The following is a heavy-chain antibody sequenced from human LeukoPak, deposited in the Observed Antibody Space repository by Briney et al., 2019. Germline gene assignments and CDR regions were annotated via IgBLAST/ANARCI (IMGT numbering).Heavy chain of an antibody. J-gene: IGHJ4*02. CDR3: ASGVWELLDY. V-gene: IGHV4-39*07. Sequence: SETLSLTCTVSGGSISSSSYYWGWIRQPPGKGLEWIGEINHSGSTNYNPSLKSRVTISVDTSKNQFSLKLSSVTAADTAVYYCASGVWELLDYWGQGTLVTVSS. D-gene: IGHD1-26*01. CDR1: GGSISSSSYY. CDR2: INHSGST.